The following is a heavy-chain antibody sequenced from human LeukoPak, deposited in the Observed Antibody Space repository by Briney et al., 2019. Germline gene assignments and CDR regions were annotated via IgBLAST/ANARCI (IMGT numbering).Heavy chain of an antibody. CDR2: MNPNSGNT. Sequence: ASVKVSCKASGYTFTSYDINWVRQATGQGLEWMGWMNPNSGNTGYAQKFQGRVTMTRNTSISTAYMELSSLRSEDTAVYYCARANRYGGKPRPFDYWAREPWSPSPQ. V-gene: IGHV1-8*01. CDR1: GYTFTSYD. CDR3: ARANRYGGKPRPFDY. J-gene: IGHJ4*02. D-gene: IGHD4-23*01.